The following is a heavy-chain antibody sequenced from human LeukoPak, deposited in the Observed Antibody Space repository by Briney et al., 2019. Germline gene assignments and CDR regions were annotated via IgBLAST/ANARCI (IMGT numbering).Heavy chain of an antibody. V-gene: IGHV3-23*01. D-gene: IGHD3-10*01. CDR3: AKKTSGKKLPFDY. CDR1: GFTFSSYA. J-gene: IGHJ4*02. Sequence: GGSLRLSWAASGFTFSSYAMAWVRQAPGKGLEWVSSITGSGDSTYYADSLKGRFTISRDNSKTTLYLQMHSLRDEDTAVYYCAKKTSGKKLPFDYWGQGTLVTVSS. CDR2: ITGSGDST.